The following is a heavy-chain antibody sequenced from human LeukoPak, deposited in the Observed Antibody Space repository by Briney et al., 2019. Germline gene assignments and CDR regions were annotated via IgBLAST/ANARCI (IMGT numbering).Heavy chain of an antibody. D-gene: IGHD2-2*03. J-gene: IGHJ4*02. CDR3: ARDGYCSSTSCYCDY. V-gene: IGHV1-46*01. CDR1: GYTFTSYY. Sequence: ASVKVSCKASGYTFTSYYMHWVRQAPGQGLEWMGIINPSGGSTSYAQKFQDRVTMTRDTSTSTVYMELSTLRSEDTAVYYCARDGYCSSTSCYCDYWGQGTLVTVSS. CDR2: INPSGGST.